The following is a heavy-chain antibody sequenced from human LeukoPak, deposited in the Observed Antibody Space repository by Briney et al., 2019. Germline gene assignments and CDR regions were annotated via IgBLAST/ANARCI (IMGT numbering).Heavy chain of an antibody. Sequence: GGSLRLSCAASGFTFSSYSMNWVRQAPGKGLEWVSYISRTSSNIYYADSVKGRFTISRDSAKNSMYLQMNSLKAEDTAVYYCATDSSSLYEVEYWGRGTPVTVSS. CDR3: ATDSSSLYEVEY. J-gene: IGHJ4*02. V-gene: IGHV3-48*01. D-gene: IGHD6-13*01. CDR1: GFTFSSYS. CDR2: ISRTSSNI.